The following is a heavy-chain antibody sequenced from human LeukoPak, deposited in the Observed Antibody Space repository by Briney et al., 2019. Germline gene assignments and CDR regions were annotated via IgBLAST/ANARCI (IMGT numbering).Heavy chain of an antibody. CDR1: GGSVTTDY. Sequence: SETLSLTCTVSGGSVTTDYWSWIRQPPGKGLEWIGYFSYSGSTNYNPSLKSRVTISVDTSKNQFSLKLSSVTAADTAVYYCARGPLDSGYTYFDYWGQGALVSVAS. CDR3: ARGPLDSGYTYFDY. J-gene: IGHJ4*02. CDR2: FSYSGST. V-gene: IGHV4-59*02. D-gene: IGHD5-12*01.